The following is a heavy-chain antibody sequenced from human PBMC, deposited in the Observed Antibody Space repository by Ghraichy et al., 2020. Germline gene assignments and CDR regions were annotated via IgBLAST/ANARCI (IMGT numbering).Heavy chain of an antibody. CDR2: IYSGGST. Sequence: GGSLRLSCAASGFTVSSNYMSWVRQAPGKGLEWVSVIYSGGSTYYADSVKGRFTISRDNSKNTLYLQMNSLRAEDTAVYYCARDMSLTIRGVSYYYYGMDVWGQGSTVTVSS. D-gene: IGHD3-10*01. J-gene: IGHJ6*01. CDR1: GFTVSSNY. CDR3: ARDMSLTIRGVSYYYYGMDV. V-gene: IGHV3-53*01.